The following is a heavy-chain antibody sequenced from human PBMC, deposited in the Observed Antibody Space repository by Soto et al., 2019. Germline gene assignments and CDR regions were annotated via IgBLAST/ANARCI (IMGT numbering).Heavy chain of an antibody. V-gene: IGHV5-51*01. J-gene: IGHJ6*02. CDR3: ASYYCSSTRCSRARYLYGMDV. Sequence: GESLKISCKGSGYSFTSYWIGWVRQMPGKGLEWMGIIYPGDSDTRYSPSFQGQVTISADKSISTAYLQWSSLKASDTAMYYCASYYCSSTRCSRARYLYGMDVLDQGTTVTVSS. CDR2: IYPGDSDT. D-gene: IGHD2-2*01. CDR1: GYSFTSYW.